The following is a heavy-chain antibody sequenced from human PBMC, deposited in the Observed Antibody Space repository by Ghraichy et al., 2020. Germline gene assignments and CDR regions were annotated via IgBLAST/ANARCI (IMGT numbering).Heavy chain of an antibody. J-gene: IGHJ6*03. CDR3: ASAEGVRGVIMDYYYYMDV. CDR1: GFTFSSYS. CDR2: ISSSSSYI. V-gene: IGHV3-21*01. D-gene: IGHD3-10*01. Sequence: GGSLRLSCAASGFTFSSYSMNWVRQAPGKGLEWVSSISSSSSYIYYADSVKGRFTISRDNAKNSLYLQMNSLRAEDTAVYYCASAEGVRGVIMDYYYYMDVWGKGTTVTVSS.